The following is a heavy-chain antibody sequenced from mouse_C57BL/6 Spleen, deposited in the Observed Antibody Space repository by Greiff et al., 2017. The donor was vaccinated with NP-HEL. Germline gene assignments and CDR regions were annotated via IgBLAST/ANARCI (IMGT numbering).Heavy chain of an antibody. CDR1: GYTFTSYT. Sequence: QVQLQQSGAELVRPGASVKMSCKASGYTFTSYTMHWVKQRPGQGLEWIGYINPSSGYTKYNQKFKDKATLTADKSSSTAYMQLSSLTSEDSAVYYCARAGYDAGFAYWGQGTLVTVSA. V-gene: IGHV1-4*01. J-gene: IGHJ3*01. CDR2: INPSSGYT. CDR3: ARAGYDAGFAY. D-gene: IGHD2-3*01.